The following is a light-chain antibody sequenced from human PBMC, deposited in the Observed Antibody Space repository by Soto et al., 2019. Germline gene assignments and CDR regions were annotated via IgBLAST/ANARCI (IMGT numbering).Light chain of an antibody. J-gene: IGKJ1*01. CDR3: QQYYSYPWT. Sequence: AIRMTQSPSSFSASTGDRVTITCRASQGISSYLAWYQQKPGKAPKLLIYAASTLQSGVPSRFSGSGSGTDFTLTISCLQSEDFATYYCQQYYSYPWTVGQGTKV. CDR2: AAS. CDR1: QGISSY. V-gene: IGKV1-8*01.